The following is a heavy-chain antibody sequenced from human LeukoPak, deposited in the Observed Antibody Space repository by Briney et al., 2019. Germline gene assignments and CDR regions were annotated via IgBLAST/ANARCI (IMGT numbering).Heavy chain of an antibody. V-gene: IGHV4-59*11. D-gene: IGHD2-15*01. CDR1: GVSISSHY. CDR3: ARDFQRLGSDAFDF. CDR2: AYHTGST. Sequence: SETLSLICTVSGVSISSHYWSWIRQPPGKGLEWVGYAYHTGSTSSNPSLKSRATMSVDTSKNQFSLRLTSLTAADTAVYYCARDFQRLGSDAFDFWGQGTMVTVSS. J-gene: IGHJ3*01.